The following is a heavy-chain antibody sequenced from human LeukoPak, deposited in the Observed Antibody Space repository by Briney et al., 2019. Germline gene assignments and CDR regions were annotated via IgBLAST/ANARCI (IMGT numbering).Heavy chain of an antibody. J-gene: IGHJ4*02. CDR3: ARRDSHGPFDF. D-gene: IGHD5-18*01. V-gene: IGHV5-51*01. CDR2: IYPGDSDT. CDR1: GYSFTTYW. Sequence: GESLKISCKGSGYSFTTYWITWVRPMPGKGLEWMGIIYPGDSDTKYSPSFQGRVTISADKSISTAYLQWSSLKASDTAIYYCARRDSHGPFDFWGQGTLVTVSS.